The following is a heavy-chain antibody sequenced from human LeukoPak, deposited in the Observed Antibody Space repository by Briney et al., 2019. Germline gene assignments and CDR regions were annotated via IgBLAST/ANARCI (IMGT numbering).Heavy chain of an antibody. Sequence: PSETLSLTCTVSGGSISSYYWSWIRQPPGKGLEWIGYIYYSGSTNYNPSLKSRVTISVDTSKNQFSLKLSSVTAADTAVYYCARGGACSSTSCYFDYWGQGTLVTVSS. CDR1: GGSISSYY. D-gene: IGHD2-2*01. CDR2: IYYSGST. J-gene: IGHJ4*02. V-gene: IGHV4-59*08. CDR3: ARGGACSSTSCYFDY.